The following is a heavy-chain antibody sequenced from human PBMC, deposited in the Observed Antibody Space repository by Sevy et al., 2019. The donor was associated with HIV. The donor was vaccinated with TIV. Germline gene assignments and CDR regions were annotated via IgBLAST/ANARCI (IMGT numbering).Heavy chain of an antibody. CDR1: GYTFTSYG. J-gene: IGHJ3*02. D-gene: IGHD3-10*01. Sequence: ASVKVSCKASGYTFTSYGISWVRQAPGQGLEWMGWISAYNGNTNYAQKLQGRVTMTTDTSTSTAYMELRSLRSDDTAVSYCARERSLVRGVNDAFDIWGQGTMVTVSS. CDR2: ISAYNGNT. CDR3: ARERSLVRGVNDAFDI. V-gene: IGHV1-18*01.